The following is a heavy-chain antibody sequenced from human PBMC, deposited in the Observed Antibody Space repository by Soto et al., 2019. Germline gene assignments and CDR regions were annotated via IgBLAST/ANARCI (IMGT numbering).Heavy chain of an antibody. CDR3: ARDSVYYGSGLGTAFDI. Sequence: GGSLRLSCAASGFTFSSYSMNWVRQAPGKGLEWVSSISSSSSYIYYADSVKGRFTISRDNAKNSLYLQMNSLRAEDTAVYYCARDSVYYGSGLGTAFDIWGQGTMVTVAS. CDR1: GFTFSSYS. J-gene: IGHJ3*02. CDR2: ISSSSSYI. V-gene: IGHV3-21*01. D-gene: IGHD3-10*01.